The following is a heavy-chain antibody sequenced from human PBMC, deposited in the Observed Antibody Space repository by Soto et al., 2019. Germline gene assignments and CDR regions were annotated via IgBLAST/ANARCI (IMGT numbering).Heavy chain of an antibody. D-gene: IGHD1-1*01. CDR1: GYTFSTYG. Sequence: QVQLVQSGVEVKKPGASVRVSCKASGYTFSTYGLSWVRQSPGQRLEWMGWISPYNGNKNFAQQFQGRVTLTTDTSTSTAYMELRSLRSDDTAMYYCARGAWDYNNTWYEVWGQGTLVTVSS. J-gene: IGHJ4*02. CDR3: ARGAWDYNNTWYEV. CDR2: ISPYNGNK. V-gene: IGHV1-18*04.